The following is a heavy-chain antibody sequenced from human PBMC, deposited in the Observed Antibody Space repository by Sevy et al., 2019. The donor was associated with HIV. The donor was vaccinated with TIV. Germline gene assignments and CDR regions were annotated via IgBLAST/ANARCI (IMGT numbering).Heavy chain of an antibody. Sequence: GGSLRLSCAASGFTFSNYAMNWVRQAPGKGLEWVSTISGTGLSTYYADSVKGRFTISRDNSKNTLYLQMNTLRAEDTAFYFCAKDLVSIASSQCYFDYWGQGTLVTVSS. D-gene: IGHD2-21*01. CDR2: ISGTGLST. CDR3: AKDLVSIASSQCYFDY. V-gene: IGHV3-23*01. CDR1: GFTFSNYA. J-gene: IGHJ4*02.